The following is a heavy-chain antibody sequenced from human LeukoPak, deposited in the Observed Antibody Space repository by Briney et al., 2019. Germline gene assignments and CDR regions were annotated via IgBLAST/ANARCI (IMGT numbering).Heavy chain of an antibody. V-gene: IGHV1-18*01. CDR3: ARAGSGSGWYFDY. Sequence: ASVKVSCKASGYTFTSYGISWVRQAPGQGLEWMGWISSYNGNTNYAQKLQGRVTMSTDTSTGTAYMELRGLRFNDTAVYYCARAGSGSGWYFDYWGQGTLVTVSS. D-gene: IGHD6-19*01. CDR2: ISSYNGNT. CDR1: GYTFTSYG. J-gene: IGHJ4*02.